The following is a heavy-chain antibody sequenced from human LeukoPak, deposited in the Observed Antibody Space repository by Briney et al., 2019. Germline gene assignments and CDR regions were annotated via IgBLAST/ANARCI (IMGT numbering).Heavy chain of an antibody. D-gene: IGHD3-10*01. Sequence: ASVKVSCKASDYSFTTFGVTWVRQAPGQGLEWMGWINPNSGGTNYAQKFQGRVTMTRDTSISTAYMELSRLRSDDTAVYYCARDAGWFGELLYPNWFDPWGQGTLVTVSS. J-gene: IGHJ5*02. CDR1: DYSFTTFG. CDR2: INPNSGGT. CDR3: ARDAGWFGELLYPNWFDP. V-gene: IGHV1-2*02.